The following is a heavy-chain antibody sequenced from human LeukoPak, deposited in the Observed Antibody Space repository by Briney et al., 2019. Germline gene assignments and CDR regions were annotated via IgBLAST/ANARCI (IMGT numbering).Heavy chain of an antibody. CDR3: ARSGYGSGRGRRFLDY. J-gene: IGHJ4*02. CDR2: INHSGST. V-gene: IGHV4-34*01. D-gene: IGHD3-10*01. Sequence: SETLSVTCAVYGGSFSGYYWSWIRQPPGKGLEWIGEINHSGSTNYNPSLKSRVTISVDTSKNQLSLKLSSVTAADTAVYYCARSGYGSGRGRRFLDYWGQGTLVTVSS. CDR1: GGSFSGYY.